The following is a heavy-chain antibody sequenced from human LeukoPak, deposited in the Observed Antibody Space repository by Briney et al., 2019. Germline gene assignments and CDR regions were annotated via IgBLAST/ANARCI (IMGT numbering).Heavy chain of an antibody. D-gene: IGHD6-19*01. V-gene: IGHV3-23*01. CDR1: GFTFSYYG. CDR2: IGGGGHDT. J-gene: IGHJ4*02. Sequence: GGSLRLSCAASGFTFSYYGMSWVRKAPGKGLEWVSAIGGGGHDTFYADSVRGRFTISRHNSKNTLSLQMSSLRPEDTAVYFCAKFRPLTSVAGTIFHYWGQGTLVTVSS. CDR3: AKFRPLTSVAGTIFHY.